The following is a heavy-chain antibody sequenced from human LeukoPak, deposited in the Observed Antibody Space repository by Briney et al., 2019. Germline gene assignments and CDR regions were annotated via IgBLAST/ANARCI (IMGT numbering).Heavy chain of an antibody. V-gene: IGHV3-23*01. J-gene: IGHJ4*02. CDR2: ISGSGGST. D-gene: IGHD2-15*01. Sequence: GSLRLSCAASGFTFSSYAMSWVRQAPGKGLEWVSAISGSGGSTYYADSVKGRFTISRDNSKNTLYLQMNSLRAEDTAVYYCARGGHSSGGSRTFDYWGQGTLVTVSS. CDR3: ARGGHSSGGSRTFDY. CDR1: GFTFSSYA.